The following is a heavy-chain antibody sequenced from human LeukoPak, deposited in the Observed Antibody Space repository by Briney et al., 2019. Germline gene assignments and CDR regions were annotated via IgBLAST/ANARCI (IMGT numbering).Heavy chain of an antibody. V-gene: IGHV4-61*02. D-gene: IGHD6-13*01. CDR1: GGSISSASYY. J-gene: IGHJ4*02. CDR2: IYTSGST. Sequence: PSETLSLTCNVSGGSISSASYYWSWIRQPPGKGLEWIGRIYTSGSTNYNPSLKSRVTISLNTSKNQFSLILSSVTAADTAVYYCASEMYIAAAGEPIWGQGTMVSVSS. CDR3: ASEMYIAAAGEPI.